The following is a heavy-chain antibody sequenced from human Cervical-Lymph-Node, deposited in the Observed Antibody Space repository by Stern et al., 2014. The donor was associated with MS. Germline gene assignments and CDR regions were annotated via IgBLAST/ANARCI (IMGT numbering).Heavy chain of an antibody. D-gene: IGHD3-16*01. CDR1: GGSFSSYP. Sequence: VQLVQSGAEVKKSGSSVKVSCKASGGSFSSYPITWVRQAAGQGLEWMGGIIPVFDIANYAQKFQGRVTITADESTTTAYMELSSLRSDDTAVYYCARSPRTFGGVAYTFDIWGQGTMVTVSS. CDR2: IIPVFDIA. J-gene: IGHJ3*02. V-gene: IGHV1-69*01. CDR3: ARSPRTFGGVAYTFDI.